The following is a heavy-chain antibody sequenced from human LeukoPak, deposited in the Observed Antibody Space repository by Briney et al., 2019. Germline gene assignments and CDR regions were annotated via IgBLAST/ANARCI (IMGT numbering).Heavy chain of an antibody. Sequence: PSETLSLTCTVSGGSIGSYYWSWIRQPPGKGLEWIGYIYDSGSTNYNPSLKSRVTISVDTSKNQFSLNLRSVTAADTAVYYCSTGMLRGLAPVFLDYWGQGTLVTVSS. J-gene: IGHJ4*02. CDR3: STGMLRGLAPVFLDY. V-gene: IGHV4-59*12. D-gene: IGHD3-10*01. CDR2: IYDSGST. CDR1: GGSIGSYY.